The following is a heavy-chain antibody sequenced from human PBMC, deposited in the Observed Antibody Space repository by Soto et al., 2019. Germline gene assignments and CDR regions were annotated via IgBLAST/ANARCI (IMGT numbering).Heavy chain of an antibody. D-gene: IGHD3-3*01. CDR2: INPNSGGT. V-gene: IGHV1-2*02. CDR3: AREGITIFGVVEPFDP. J-gene: IGHJ5*02. CDR1: GYTFTGYY. Sequence: QVQLVQSGAEVKKSGASVKVSCKASGYTFTGYYMHWVRQAPGQGLEWMGWINPNSGGTNYAQKFQGRVTMTRDTSISTAYMELSRLRSDDTAVYYCAREGITIFGVVEPFDPWGQGTLVTVSS.